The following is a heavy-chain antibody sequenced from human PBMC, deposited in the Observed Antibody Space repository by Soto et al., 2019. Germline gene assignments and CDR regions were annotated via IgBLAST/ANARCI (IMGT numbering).Heavy chain of an antibody. V-gene: IGHV1-69*04. CDR1: GGTFSSYT. J-gene: IGHJ4*02. CDR2: IIPILGIA. Sequence: XXVKVSCKASGGTFSSYTISWVRQAPGQGLEWMGRIIPILGIANYAQKFQGRVTITADKSTSTAYMELSRMRSEDTAVYYCAREGVTVTSFDYWGQGTLVTVSS. D-gene: IGHD4-17*01. CDR3: AREGVTVTSFDY.